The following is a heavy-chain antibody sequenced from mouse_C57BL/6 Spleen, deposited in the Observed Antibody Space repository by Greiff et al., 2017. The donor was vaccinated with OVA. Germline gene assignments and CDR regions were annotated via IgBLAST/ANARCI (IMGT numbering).Heavy chain of an antibody. CDR1: GFNIKDDY. CDR3: PICEYFDY. V-gene: IGHV14-4*01. Sequence: VQLQQSGAELVRPGASVKLSCTASGFNIKDDYMHWVKQRPEQGLEWIGWIDPENGDTEYASKFQGKATITADTSSNTAYLQLSSLTSEDTAVYYCPICEYFDYWGQGTTLTVSS. CDR2: IDPENGDT. J-gene: IGHJ2*01. D-gene: IGHD6-1*01.